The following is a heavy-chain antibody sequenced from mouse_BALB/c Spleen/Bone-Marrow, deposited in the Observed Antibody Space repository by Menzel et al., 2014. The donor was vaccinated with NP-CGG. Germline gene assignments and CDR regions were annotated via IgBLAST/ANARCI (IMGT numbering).Heavy chain of an antibody. CDR2: IDPANGNT. V-gene: IGHV14-3*02. CDR3: ARYYYGGSYFDY. D-gene: IGHD1-1*01. J-gene: IGHJ2*01. CDR1: GFNIKDTY. Sequence: EVQLVESGAELVKPGASVKLSCTASGFNIKDTYMHWVKQRPEQGLEWIGRIDPANGNTKYDPKFQGKATITADTSSNTAYVQLSSVTSEDTAVYYCARYYYGGSYFDYWGQGTTLAVSS.